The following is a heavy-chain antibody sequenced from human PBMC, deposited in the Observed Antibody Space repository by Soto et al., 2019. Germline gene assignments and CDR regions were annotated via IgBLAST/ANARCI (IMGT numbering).Heavy chain of an antibody. J-gene: IGHJ4*02. Sequence: QVKLQESGPGLVEPSQTLSLTCTVSGGSISSGGYYWSWIRQHPGKSLERIGYIYYSGSTYYNPSLKSRVTISVDTTKNHFYLKLSSVTAADTAVYYCAREGGIVGATAADYWGQGTLVPVSS. CDR3: AREGGIVGATAADY. D-gene: IGHD1-26*01. CDR2: IYYSGST. V-gene: IGHV4-31*03. CDR1: GGSISSGGYY.